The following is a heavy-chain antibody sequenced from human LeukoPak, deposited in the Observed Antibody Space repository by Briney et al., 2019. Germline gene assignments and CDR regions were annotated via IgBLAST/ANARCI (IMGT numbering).Heavy chain of an antibody. V-gene: IGHV3-21*01. D-gene: IGHD6-19*01. Sequence: GGSLRLSCAASGFTFSSYSMNWVRQAPGKGLEWVSFIRSSSSYIYYADSVKGRFTISRDNAKNSLYLQMNSLRAEDTAVYYCARPGIAVAGEFFDYWGQGTLVTVS. J-gene: IGHJ4*02. CDR1: GFTFSSYS. CDR3: ARPGIAVAGEFFDY. CDR2: IRSSSSYI.